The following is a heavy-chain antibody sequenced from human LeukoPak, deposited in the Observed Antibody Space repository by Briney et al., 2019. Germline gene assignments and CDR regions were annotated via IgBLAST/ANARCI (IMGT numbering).Heavy chain of an antibody. V-gene: IGHV4-34*01. CDR1: GGSFIGYY. D-gene: IGHD2-2*01. J-gene: IGHJ4*02. Sequence: PSETLSLTCAVYGGSFIGYYWSWIRQPPGKVLEWIGEINHSGSTNYNPSLKSRVTISVDTSKNQFSLKLSSVTAADTAVYYCAKNRGLGYCSSTSCHHFDYWGQGTLVTVSS. CDR2: INHSGST. CDR3: AKNRGLGYCSSTSCHHFDY.